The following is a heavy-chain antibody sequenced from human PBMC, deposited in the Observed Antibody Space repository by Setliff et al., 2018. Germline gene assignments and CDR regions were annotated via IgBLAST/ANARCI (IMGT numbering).Heavy chain of an antibody. CDR2: INHSGST. Sequence: LSLTCAVYGGSFSTYYWIWIRQPPGKGLEWIGEINHSGSTNYNPSLKSRVTISVDTSKNQLSLKLSSVTAADTAVYYCAREEVAGRGRAFDIWGQGTMVTVSS. J-gene: IGHJ3*02. V-gene: IGHV4-34*01. CDR3: AREEVAGRGRAFDI. CDR1: GGSFSTYY. D-gene: IGHD6-19*01.